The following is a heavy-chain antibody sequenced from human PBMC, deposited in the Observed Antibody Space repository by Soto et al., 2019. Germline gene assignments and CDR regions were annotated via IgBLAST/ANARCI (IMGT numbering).Heavy chain of an antibody. CDR1: GFSLTTRGMG. CDR2: IYWNDDP. Sequence: SGPTLVNPTETLTLTCTFSGFSLTTRGMGVAWIRQPPGRALEWLALIYWNDDPRYSPSLKSRLTITKDTTKNQVVLTMTNMDPVDTATYYRAQRPPEYGMDVWGQGTMVTVSS. CDR3: AQRPPEYGMDV. J-gene: IGHJ6*02. V-gene: IGHV2-5*01.